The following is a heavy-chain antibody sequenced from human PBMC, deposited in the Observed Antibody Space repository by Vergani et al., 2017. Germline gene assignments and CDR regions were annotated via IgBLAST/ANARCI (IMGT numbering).Heavy chain of an antibody. V-gene: IGHV4-61*02. CDR2: IYDLGST. J-gene: IGHJ4*02. CDR3: ARAGDFVVVTPMEAYFDS. CDR1: GTSISAEGYF. Sequence: QVQLQESGPGLVRPSQTLSLTCTVSGTSISAEGYFWNWIRQSAGKGLEWIGRIYDLGSTNYNPSLKSRVTFSIDPSKNQFSLHLRSVTAEDTGIYYCARAGDFVVVTPMEAYFDSWGQGTLVAVSS. D-gene: IGHD2-21*02.